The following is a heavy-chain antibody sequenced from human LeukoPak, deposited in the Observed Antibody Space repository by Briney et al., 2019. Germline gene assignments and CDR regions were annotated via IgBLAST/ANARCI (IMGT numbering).Heavy chain of an antibody. V-gene: IGHV1-18*01. CDR3: VSGLGAYVD. CDR1: GDHFPSYG. Sequence: ASAKVSCKTSGDHFPSYGSSWLRHDPGQGMEWVGRISTYNGNTNYEQKFQDRLTMTTDTSTNTAYMELRSLRSDDTAVYFCVSGLGAYVDWGQGTLITVSS. CDR2: ISTYNGNT. D-gene: IGHD3-16*01. J-gene: IGHJ4*02.